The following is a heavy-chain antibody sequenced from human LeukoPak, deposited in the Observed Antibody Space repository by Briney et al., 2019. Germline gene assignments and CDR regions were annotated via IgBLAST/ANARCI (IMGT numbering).Heavy chain of an antibody. V-gene: IGHV3-7*01. J-gene: IGHJ4*02. CDR3: ARDAGYGYDRFDY. Sequence: GGSLRLSCVASGFIFSDYWMAWVRQSPGKGLEWLANINEDGSDKNYVDSLKGRFTISRDNAKNSLYLQMNSLRAEDTAVYFCARDAGYGYDRFDYWGQGTLVTVSS. D-gene: IGHD5-18*01. CDR1: GFIFSDYW. CDR2: INEDGSDK.